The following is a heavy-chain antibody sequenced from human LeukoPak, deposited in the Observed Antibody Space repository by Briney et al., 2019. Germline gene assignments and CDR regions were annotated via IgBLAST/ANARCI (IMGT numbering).Heavy chain of an antibody. CDR3: ARVGGNDFWSGYPEY. D-gene: IGHD3-3*01. V-gene: IGHV3-21*01. CDR2: ISSSSSYI. CDR1: GFTFSSYS. J-gene: IGHJ4*02. Sequence: GGSLRLSCAASGFTFSSYSMNWVRQAPGEGLEWVSSISSSSSYIYYADSVKGRFTISRDNAKNSLYLQMNSLRAEDTAVYYCARVGGNDFWSGYPEYWGQGTLVTVSS.